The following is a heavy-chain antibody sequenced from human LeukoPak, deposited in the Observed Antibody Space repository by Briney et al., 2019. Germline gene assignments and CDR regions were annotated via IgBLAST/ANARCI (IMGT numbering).Heavy chain of an antibody. CDR2: ISYDGSNK. CDR3: ARGGGNCLDY. V-gene: IGHV3-30-3*01. J-gene: IGHJ4*02. D-gene: IGHD3-16*01. Sequence: GGSLRLSCAASGFTFNNYPMHWVRQAPGKGLEWVAVISYDGSNKYYADSVKGRFTISRNNSKNTLYLQMNSLRAEDTAGYYCARGGGNCLDYWGQGTLVAVSS. CDR1: GFTFNNYP.